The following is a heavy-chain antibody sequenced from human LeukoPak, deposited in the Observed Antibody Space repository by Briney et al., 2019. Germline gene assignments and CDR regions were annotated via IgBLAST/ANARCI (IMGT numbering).Heavy chain of an antibody. CDR2: IKQDGSEK. CDR3: ARHLIEGATNRYFDY. J-gene: IGHJ4*02. D-gene: IGHD1-26*01. Sequence: PGGSLRLSCAASGFAFSTYWMTWVRQAPGKGLEWVANIKQDGSEKHYVDSVRGRFIISRDNAKNSLYLQLNGLRAEDTAVYYCARHLIEGATNRYFDYWGQRTLVTVSS. V-gene: IGHV3-7*01. CDR1: GFAFSTYW.